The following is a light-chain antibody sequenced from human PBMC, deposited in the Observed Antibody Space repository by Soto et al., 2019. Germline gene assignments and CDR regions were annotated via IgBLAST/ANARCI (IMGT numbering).Light chain of an antibody. CDR1: QGISSY. V-gene: IGKV1-8*01. CDR2: AAS. J-gene: IGKJ4*01. Sequence: AIRMTQSPSSFSASTGDRVTITCRASQGISSYLAWYQQKPGKAPKLLIYAASTLQSGVPSRFSGSGSGTDFTLTIICLQSEDFATYYCQQYYSYPPFFGGGTKVDIK. CDR3: QQYYSYPPF.